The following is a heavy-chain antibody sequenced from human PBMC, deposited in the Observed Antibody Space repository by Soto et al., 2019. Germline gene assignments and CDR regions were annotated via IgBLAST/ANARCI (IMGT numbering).Heavy chain of an antibody. Sequence: PSETLSLTCAVSGFSISSGYYWSFIRQPPGKGLEWIGNIYHRGSTYYNPSLKSRVTISVDTSKNQFSLKLDSVTAADTAVYYCARGEQWLALSYFDFWGQGTLVTVSS. CDR1: GFSISSGYY. J-gene: IGHJ4*02. D-gene: IGHD6-19*01. V-gene: IGHV4-38-2*01. CDR2: IYHRGST. CDR3: ARGEQWLALSYFDF.